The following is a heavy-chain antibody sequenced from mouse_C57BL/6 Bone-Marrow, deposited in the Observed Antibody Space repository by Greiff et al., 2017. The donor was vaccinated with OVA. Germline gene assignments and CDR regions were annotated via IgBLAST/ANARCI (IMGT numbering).Heavy chain of an antibody. CDR1: GFTFSSYG. J-gene: IGHJ2*01. D-gene: IGHD2-10*01. CDR3: ARQLPYPGGFDY. CDR2: ISSGGSYT. Sequence: EVQLQQSGGDLVKPGGSLKLSCAASGFTFSSYGMSWVRQTPDKRLEWVATISSGGSYTYYPDSVKGRFTISRDNAKNTLYLQMSSLKSEDTAMYYCARQLPYPGGFDYWGQGTTLTVSS. V-gene: IGHV5-6*01.